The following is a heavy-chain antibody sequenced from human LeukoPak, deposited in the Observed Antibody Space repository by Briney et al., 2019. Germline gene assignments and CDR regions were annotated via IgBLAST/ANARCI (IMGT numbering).Heavy chain of an antibody. CDR3: ALEGDKKGATGYFQH. CDR1: GFTFSSYA. V-gene: IGHV3-30-3*01. CDR2: ISYDGSNK. J-gene: IGHJ1*01. Sequence: PGGSLGLSCAASGFTFSSYAMHWVRQAPGKGLEWVAVISYDGSNKYYADSVKGRFTISRDNSKNTLYLQMNSLRAEDTAVYYCALEGDKKGATGYFQHWGQGTLVTVSS. D-gene: IGHD1-26*01.